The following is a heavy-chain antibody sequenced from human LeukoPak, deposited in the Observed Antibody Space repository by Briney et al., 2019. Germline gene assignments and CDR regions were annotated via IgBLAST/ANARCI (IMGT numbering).Heavy chain of an antibody. CDR3: ARDSYYGDIFDY. D-gene: IGHD4-17*01. Sequence: GGSLRLSCAATGFTFSSYSMNSVRQARGKGLEWVSSISSSSSYIYYADSVKGRFTISRDNAKNSLYLQMNSLRAEDTAVYYCARDSYYGDIFDYWGQGTLVTVSS. CDR1: GFTFSSYS. J-gene: IGHJ4*02. V-gene: IGHV3-21*01. CDR2: ISSSSSYI.